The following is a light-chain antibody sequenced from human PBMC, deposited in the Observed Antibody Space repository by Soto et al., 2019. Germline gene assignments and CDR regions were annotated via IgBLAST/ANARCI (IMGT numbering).Light chain of an antibody. CDR2: EVS. CDR3: CSYAGRSTLAV. J-gene: IGLJ7*01. V-gene: IGLV2-23*02. Sequence: QSVLPQPASVSGSPGQSITISCTGTSSDVGSYNLVSWYQQHPTKAPKLMVYEVSERPSGVSNRFSGSKSDNTASLTISGLQAEDEADYYCCSYAGRSTLAVFGGVTPLTVL. CDR1: SSDVGSYNL.